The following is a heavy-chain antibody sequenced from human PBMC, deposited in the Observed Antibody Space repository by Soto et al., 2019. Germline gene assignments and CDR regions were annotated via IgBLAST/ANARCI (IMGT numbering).Heavy chain of an antibody. D-gene: IGHD6-6*01. Sequence: ASVKVSCKASGYTFSHYGISWVRQAPGQGLEWMAWTSADNDDTNYAEKLQGRVTLTTDTSTGTAYMELSSLRSEDTALYYCARDHSTSSYSWFDPWGQGTLVTVSS. CDR3: ARDHSTSSYSWFDP. CDR2: TSADNDDT. J-gene: IGHJ5*02. V-gene: IGHV1-18*04. CDR1: GYTFSHYG.